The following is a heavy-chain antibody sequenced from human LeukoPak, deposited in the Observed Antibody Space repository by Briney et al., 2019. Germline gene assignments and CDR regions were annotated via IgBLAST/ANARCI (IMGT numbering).Heavy chain of an antibody. Sequence: GGSLRLSCAASGFIFSNYEMNWVRQAPGKGLEWVSYISSSGSPINYADSVEGRFTISRDNAKNSLYLQMNSLRAEDTAIYYCARDGYSGYEPFDSWGQGTLVTVSS. CDR2: ISSSGSPI. D-gene: IGHD5-12*01. CDR1: GFIFSNYE. J-gene: IGHJ4*02. V-gene: IGHV3-48*03. CDR3: ARDGYSGYEPFDS.